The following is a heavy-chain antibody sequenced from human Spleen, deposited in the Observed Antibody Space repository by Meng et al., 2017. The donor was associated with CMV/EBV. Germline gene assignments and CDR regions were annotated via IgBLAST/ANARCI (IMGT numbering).Heavy chain of an antibody. V-gene: IGHV3-33*01. Sequence: GGSLRLSCAASGFTFSSYGMHWVRQAPGKGLEWVAVIWYDGSNKYYADSVKGRFTISRDNSKNTLYLQMNSLRAEDTAVYYCASRQEPWLELPQDHYHYHGMDVWGQGTTVTVSS. CDR2: IWYDGSNK. CDR1: GFTFSSYG. CDR3: ASRQEPWLELPQDHYHYHGMDV. D-gene: IGHD1-7*01. J-gene: IGHJ6*02.